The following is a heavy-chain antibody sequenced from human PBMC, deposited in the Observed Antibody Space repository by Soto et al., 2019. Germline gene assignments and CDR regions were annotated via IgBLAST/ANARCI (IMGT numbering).Heavy chain of an antibody. CDR3: ARDAGYSSSSFGRSATKYYYYYYMDV. CDR1: GYTFTSYY. D-gene: IGHD6-6*01. CDR2: INPSGGST. V-gene: IGHV1-46*03. Sequence: ASVKVSCKASGYTFTSYYMHWVRQAPGQGLEWMGIINPSGGSTSYAQKFQGRVTMTRDTSTSTVYMELSSLRSEDTAVYYCARDAGYSSSSFGRSATKYYYYYYMDVWGKGTTVTSP. J-gene: IGHJ6*03.